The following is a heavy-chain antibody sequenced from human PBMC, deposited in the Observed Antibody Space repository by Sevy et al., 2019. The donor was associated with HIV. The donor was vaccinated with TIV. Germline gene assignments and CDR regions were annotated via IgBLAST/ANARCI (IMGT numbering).Heavy chain of an antibody. CDR2: ISGSGTRT. D-gene: IGHD3-22*01. CDR3: GKGGGGHYDPDEIGYYFYYYNMDV. V-gene: IGHV3-23*01. Sequence: GSLRLSCAVSGFSFDSYGMTWVRQAPGKGLEWVSGISGSGTRTYYADSVKGRFIISRDNSKNTLYLQMNSLRSEDTAIYYSGKGGGGHYDPDEIGYYFYYYNMDVWGKGTTVTVSS. CDR1: GFSFDSYG. J-gene: IGHJ6*03.